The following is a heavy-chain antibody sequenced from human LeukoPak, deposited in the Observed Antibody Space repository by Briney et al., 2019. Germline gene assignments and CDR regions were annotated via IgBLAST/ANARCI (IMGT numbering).Heavy chain of an antibody. CDR1: GYTFTSYG. D-gene: IGHD5-18*01. J-gene: IGHJ6*02. V-gene: IGHV1-18*01. Sequence: ASVKASCKASGYTFTSYGISWVRQAPGQGLEWMGWISAYNGNTNYAQKLQGRVTMTTDTSTSTAYMELRSLRSDDTAVYYCAMSAVDTAMVNYYYYGMDVWGQGTTVTVSS. CDR3: AMSAVDTAMVNYYYYGMDV. CDR2: ISAYNGNT.